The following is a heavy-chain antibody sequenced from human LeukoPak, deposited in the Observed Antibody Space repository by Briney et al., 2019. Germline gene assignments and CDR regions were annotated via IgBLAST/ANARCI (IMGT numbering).Heavy chain of an antibody. J-gene: IGHJ4*02. Sequence: GGSLRLSCAASGFTFSSYEMNWVRQAPGKGLEWVSYISSSGSTIYYADSVKGRFTISRDNAKNSLYLQMNSLRAEDTAVYYCARDPSRILTGTTGYWGQGTLVTVSS. V-gene: IGHV3-48*03. CDR2: ISSSGSTI. CDR3: ARDPSRILTGTTGY. CDR1: GFTFSSYE. D-gene: IGHD1-14*01.